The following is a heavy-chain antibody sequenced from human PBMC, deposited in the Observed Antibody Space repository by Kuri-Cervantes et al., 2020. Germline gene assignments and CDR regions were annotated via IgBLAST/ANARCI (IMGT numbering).Heavy chain of an antibody. D-gene: IGHD2-2*01. Sequence: GESLKISCAASEFTVSTNYMSWVRQAPGKGLEWVSYISSSSSTIYYADSVKGRFTISRDNAKNSLYLQMNSLRDEDTAVYYCATLSDMYQLLLDYWGQGTLVTVSS. J-gene: IGHJ4*02. CDR3: ATLSDMYQLLLDY. CDR2: ISSSSSTI. CDR1: EFTVSTNY. V-gene: IGHV3-48*02.